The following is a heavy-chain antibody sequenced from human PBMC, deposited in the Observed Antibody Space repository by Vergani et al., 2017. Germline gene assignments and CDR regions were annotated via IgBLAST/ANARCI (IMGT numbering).Heavy chain of an antibody. D-gene: IGHD3-16*02. V-gene: IGHV4-30-4*01. Sequence: QLQLQESGPGLVKPSETLSLTCTVSGGSISSGVYYWNWIRQHPGKGPEWIGYIFPSGNSDYNPSLKNRVSISLDKSKNQFSLWVNSVTAADTAVYFCARASLRALVGYYYYMDVWGKGKTVVVSS. CDR2: IFPSGNS. CDR3: ARASLRALVGYYYYMDV. J-gene: IGHJ6*03. CDR1: GGSISSGVYY.